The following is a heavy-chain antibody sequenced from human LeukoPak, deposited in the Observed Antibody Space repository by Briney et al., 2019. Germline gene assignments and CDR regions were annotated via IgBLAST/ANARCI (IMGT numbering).Heavy chain of an antibody. J-gene: IGHJ5*02. D-gene: IGHD2-2*01. CDR1: GGSISSYY. V-gene: IGHV4-34*01. Sequence: PSGTLSLTCTVSGGSISSYYWSWIRQPPGKGLEWIGEINHSGSTNYNPSLKSRVTISVDTSKNQFSLKLSSVTAADTAVYYCARVMPRFDPWGQGTLVTVSS. CDR3: ARVMPRFDP. CDR2: INHSGST.